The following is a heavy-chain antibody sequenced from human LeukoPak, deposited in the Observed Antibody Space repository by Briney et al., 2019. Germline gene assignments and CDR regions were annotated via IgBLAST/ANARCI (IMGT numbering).Heavy chain of an antibody. CDR2: TWYDGSNK. Sequence: GGSLRLSCAASGFTFSNYGMHWVRQAPGKGLEWVAFTWYDGSNKYYADSVKGRFTISRDNSINTLYLQMNSLRAEDTAVYYCARSAYTSGYLEYFQHWGQGTLVTASS. CDR3: ARSAYTSGYLEYFQH. J-gene: IGHJ1*01. V-gene: IGHV3-33*01. D-gene: IGHD6-19*01. CDR1: GFTFSNYG.